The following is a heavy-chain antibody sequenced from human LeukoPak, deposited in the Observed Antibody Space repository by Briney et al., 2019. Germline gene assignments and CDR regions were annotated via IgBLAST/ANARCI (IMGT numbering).Heavy chain of an antibody. J-gene: IGHJ4*02. CDR2: IHSSGSA. CDR1: GGSIRSYDYY. V-gene: IGHV4-31*03. CDR3: ATKGNGIYYFDY. Sequence: PSQTLSLTCTVSGGSIRSYDYYWSWIRQHPGXXXXXIGYIHSSGSAYYNPSLKSRLTISVDTSKNQFSLELRFVTAADTAVYFCATKGNGIYYFDYWGQGTLVTVSS. D-gene: IGHD2/OR15-2a*01.